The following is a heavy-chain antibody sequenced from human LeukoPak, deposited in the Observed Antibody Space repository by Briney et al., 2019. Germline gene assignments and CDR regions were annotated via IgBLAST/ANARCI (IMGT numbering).Heavy chain of an antibody. CDR2: IYYSGST. CDR3: ARVGDDYGGNPDY. J-gene: IGHJ4*02. CDR1: GGSVSSGSYY. D-gene: IGHD4-23*01. Sequence: SETLSLTCTVSGGSVSSGSYYWSWIRQPPGKGLEWIGYIYYSGSTNYNPSLKSRVTISVDTSKNRFSLKLSPVAAADTAVYYCARVGDDYGGNPDYWGQGTLVTVSS. V-gene: IGHV4-61*01.